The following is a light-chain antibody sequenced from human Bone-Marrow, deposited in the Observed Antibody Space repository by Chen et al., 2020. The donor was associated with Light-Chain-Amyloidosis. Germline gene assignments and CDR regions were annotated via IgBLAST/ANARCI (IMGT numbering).Light chain of an antibody. Sequence: SYKLTQPPSVSVSPGQTARITCSGDDLPTKYAYWYQQKPGQAPVLVIHRATERPSGISERFSGSSSGTTATLTISGVQAEDEADYHCQSADSSGTYEVIFGGGTKLTVL. V-gene: IGLV3-25*03. CDR2: RAT. CDR3: QSADSSGTYEVI. CDR1: DLPTKY. J-gene: IGLJ2*01.